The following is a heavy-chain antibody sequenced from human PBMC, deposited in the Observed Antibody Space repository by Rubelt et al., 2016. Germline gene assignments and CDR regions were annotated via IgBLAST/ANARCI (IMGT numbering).Heavy chain of an antibody. Sequence: SRGGLVQPGGSLRVSCAASGFTFSRYAMNWVRQAPGKGLEWVAAISGSGGSTFYADSVKGRFTISRDNSKNTVFLQMNSLRAEDTALNYCARSRAGTYSPLDSWGQGTLVTVSS. V-gene: IGHV3-23*01. J-gene: IGHJ4*02. CDR3: ARSRAGTYSPLDS. CDR1: GFTFSRYA. CDR2: ISGSGGST. D-gene: IGHD3-10*01.